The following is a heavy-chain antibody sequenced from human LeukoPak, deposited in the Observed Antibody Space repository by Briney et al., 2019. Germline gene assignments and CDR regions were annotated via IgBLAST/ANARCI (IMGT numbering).Heavy chain of an antibody. V-gene: IGHV5-51*01. CDR3: ARRMFGSGWYSSHDYYFDY. Sequence: PGESLKISCKGSGYSFTSYWIGWVRQMPGKGLEWMGIIYPGDSDTRYSPSFQGQVTISADKSISTAYLQWSSLKASDTAMYYCARRMFGSGWYSSHDYYFDYWGQGTLVTVSS. J-gene: IGHJ4*02. CDR2: IYPGDSDT. CDR1: GYSFTSYW. D-gene: IGHD6-19*01.